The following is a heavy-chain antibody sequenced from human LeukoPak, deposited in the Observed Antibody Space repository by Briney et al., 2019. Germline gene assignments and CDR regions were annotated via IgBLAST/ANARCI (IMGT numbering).Heavy chain of an antibody. CDR2: IYYSGST. D-gene: IGHD4-23*01. Sequence: SETLSLTCTVSGGSISSYYWSWIRQPPGKGLEWIGYIYYSGSTNYNPSLKSRVTISVDTSKNQFSLKLSSVTAADTAVYYCARGDSTVGSFDYWGQGTLVTVSS. CDR1: GGSISSYY. J-gene: IGHJ4*02. V-gene: IGHV4-59*01. CDR3: ARGDSTVGSFDY.